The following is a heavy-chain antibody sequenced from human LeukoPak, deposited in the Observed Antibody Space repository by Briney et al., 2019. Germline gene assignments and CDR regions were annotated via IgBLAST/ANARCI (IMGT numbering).Heavy chain of an antibody. CDR1: GYTFTSYY. J-gene: IGHJ4*02. V-gene: IGHV1-46*01. D-gene: IGHD6-19*01. CDR3: ARDLDGGIAVAGTFDY. Sequence: ASVKVSCKASGYTFTSYYMHWVRQAPGQGLEWMGIINPSGGSTSYAQKLQGRVTMTRDTSTSTVYMELSSLRSEDTAVYYCARDLDGGIAVAGTFDYWGQGTLVTVSS. CDR2: INPSGGST.